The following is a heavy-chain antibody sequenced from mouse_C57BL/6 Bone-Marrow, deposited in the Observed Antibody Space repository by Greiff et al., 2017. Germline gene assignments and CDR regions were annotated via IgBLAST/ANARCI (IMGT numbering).Heavy chain of an antibody. CDR3: ARGNYYGGYYYAMDY. Sequence: EVKLMESEGGLVQPGSSMKLSCTASGFTFSDYYMAWVRQVPEKGLEWVANINYDGSSTYYLDSLKSRFIISRDNAKNILYLQMSSLKSEDTATYYCARGNYYGGYYYAMDYWGQGTSVTVSS. D-gene: IGHD1-1*01. CDR2: INYDGSST. J-gene: IGHJ4*01. V-gene: IGHV5-16*01. CDR1: GFTFSDYY.